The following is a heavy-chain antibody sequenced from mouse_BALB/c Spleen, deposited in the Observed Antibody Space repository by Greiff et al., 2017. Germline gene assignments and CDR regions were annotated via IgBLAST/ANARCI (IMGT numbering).Heavy chain of an antibody. D-gene: IGHD2-14*01. CDR1: CSTFSSYW. V-gene: IGHV1-9*01. CDR3: ASSAYRYDGTTFDY. J-gene: IGHJ2*01. CDR2: ILPGSGST. Sequence: QVQLKQSGAELMKPGASVKISCKATCSTFSSYWIEWVKKRPGHGLEWIGEILPGSGSTKYNEKFKGKATFTADTSSNTAYMQLSSLTSKDSAVYYCASSAYRYDGTTFDYWGQGNTHPVSS.